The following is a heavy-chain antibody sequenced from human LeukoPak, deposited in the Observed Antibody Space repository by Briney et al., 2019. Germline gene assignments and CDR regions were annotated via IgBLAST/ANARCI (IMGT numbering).Heavy chain of an antibody. CDR2: IRYDGSNK. V-gene: IGHV3-30*02. J-gene: IGHJ4*02. CDR1: GFTFSSYG. D-gene: IGHD2-2*01. Sequence: PGGSLRLSCAASGFTFSSYGMHWVRQAPGKGLEWVAFIRYDGSNKYYADSVKGRFTISRDNSKNTLYLQMNSLRAEDTAVYYCAKDPGYCSSTSCQYYFDYWGQGTLVTVSS. CDR3: AKDPGYCSSTSCQYYFDY.